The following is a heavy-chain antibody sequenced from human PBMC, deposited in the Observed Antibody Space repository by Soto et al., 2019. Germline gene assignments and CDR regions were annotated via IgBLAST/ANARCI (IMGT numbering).Heavy chain of an antibody. CDR2: INPNSGGT. CDR3: ARDHCSGGSCYPDY. CDR1: GYTFTGYY. J-gene: IGHJ4*02. V-gene: IGHV1-2*04. D-gene: IGHD2-15*01. Sequence: QVQLVQSGAEVKKPGASVKVSCKASGYTFTGYYMHWGRQAPGQGLEWMGWINPNSGGTNYAQKFQGWVTMTRDTSISTAYMELSRLRSDDTAVYYCARDHCSGGSCYPDYWGQGTLVTVSS.